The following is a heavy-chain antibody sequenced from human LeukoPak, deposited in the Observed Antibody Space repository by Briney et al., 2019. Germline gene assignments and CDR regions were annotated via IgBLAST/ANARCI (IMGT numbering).Heavy chain of an antibody. D-gene: IGHD3-16*01. CDR1: GFTFSNSW. J-gene: IGHJ4*02. Sequence: GGSLRLSCAASGFTFSNSWMSWIRQAPEKGLEFVANIKPDGSVRNYMDSLKGRFTISRDNAKNSLYLQMNSLGAGDTALYYCARDLGGGFFDDWGQGIPVTVSS. CDR3: ARDLGGGFFDD. V-gene: IGHV3-7*01. CDR2: IKPDGSVR.